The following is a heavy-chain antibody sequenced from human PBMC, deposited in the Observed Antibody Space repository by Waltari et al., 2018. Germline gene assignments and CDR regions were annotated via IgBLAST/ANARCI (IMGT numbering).Heavy chain of an antibody. CDR1: GFTFSSYS. J-gene: IGHJ4*02. Sequence: EVQLVESGGGLVKPGGSLRLSCAASGFTFSSYSMNWVRQAPAKRLEWVASITGSSAYIYYAEAVKGRFTISRDNAKNSLYLQMNSLRAEDTAVYYCARVLTAGGTYYSDSSGYYPYWGQGTLVTVSS. D-gene: IGHD3-22*01. CDR2: ITGSSAYI. V-gene: IGHV3-21*01. CDR3: ARVLTAGGTYYSDSSGYYPY.